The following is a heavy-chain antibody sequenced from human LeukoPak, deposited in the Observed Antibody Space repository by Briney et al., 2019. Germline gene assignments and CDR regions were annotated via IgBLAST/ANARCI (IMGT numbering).Heavy chain of an antibody. CDR2: IYYRGSA. CDR3: ARRAAAVVTHDAFDI. V-gene: IGHV4-59*08. J-gene: IGHJ3*02. D-gene: IGHD4-23*01. Sequence: SETLSLTCTVSGGSISSYYWSWMRQPPGKGLEWIGYIYYRGSASYSPFLKSRVTISVDTSKNHFSLKLSSVTAADTAVYYCARRAAAVVTHDAFDIWGQGTMVTVSS. CDR1: GGSISSYY.